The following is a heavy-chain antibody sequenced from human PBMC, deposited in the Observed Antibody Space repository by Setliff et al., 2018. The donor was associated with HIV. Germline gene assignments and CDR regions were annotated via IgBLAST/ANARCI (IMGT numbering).Heavy chain of an antibody. CDR2: VYNSGGT. Sequence: SETLSLTCTVSGGSIRSTSHYWGWIRQPPGKGLESIGYVYNSGGTNYNPSLKSRVTISVDTSKNQFSLRLSSVTAADTAVYYCARGRFVGFDYWGQGTLVTVSS. CDR1: GGSIRSTSHY. V-gene: IGHV4-39*07. CDR3: ARGRFVGFDY. J-gene: IGHJ4*02. D-gene: IGHD3-16*02.